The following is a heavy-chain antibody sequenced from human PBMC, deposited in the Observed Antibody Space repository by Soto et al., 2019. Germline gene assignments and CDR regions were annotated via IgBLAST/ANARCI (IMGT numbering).Heavy chain of an antibody. CDR3: ARAYSDAFDI. D-gene: IGHD2-15*01. V-gene: IGHV3-11*01. CDR1: GLTFSDYY. J-gene: IGHJ3*02. Sequence: PGGSLRLSCAASGLTFSDYYMTWIRQAPGKGLEWVSYISSSGSGIYHADSVKGRFTISRDNAKNSLYLQMSSLRADDTAIYFCARAYSDAFDIWGQGTMVTVSS. CDR2: ISSSGSGI.